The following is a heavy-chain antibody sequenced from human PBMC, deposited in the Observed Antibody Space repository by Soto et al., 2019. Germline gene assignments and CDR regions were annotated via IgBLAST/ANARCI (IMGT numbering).Heavy chain of an antibody. CDR3: AGWLKEACIGGTYYYGMDV. CDR2: IMPIFGRA. CDR1: GGTFSNYA. D-gene: IGHD2-15*01. Sequence: QVQLVQSGAEVKKPGSSVKVSCKSSGGTFSNYAFSWVRQAPGQGREWLGGIMPIFGRANYAQKLRGRVTITAAESTITAHKEQRILRSENSAVDYCAGWLKEACIGGTYYYGMDVWGQGTTGILSS. V-gene: IGHV1-69*12. J-gene: IGHJ6*02.